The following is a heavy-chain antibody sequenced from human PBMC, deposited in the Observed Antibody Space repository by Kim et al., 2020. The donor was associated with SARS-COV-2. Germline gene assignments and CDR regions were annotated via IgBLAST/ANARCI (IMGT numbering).Heavy chain of an antibody. J-gene: IGHJ4*02. CDR3: ARGGSIRYGYCSGGSCYSH. CDR2: INHSGST. V-gene: IGHV4-34*01. CDR1: GGSFSGYY. Sequence: SETLSLTCAVYGGSFSGYYWSWIRQPPGKGLEWIGEINHSGSTNYNPSLKSRVTISVDTSKNQFSLKLSSVTAADTAVYYCARGGSIRYGYCSGGSCYSHWGQGTLVTVSS. D-gene: IGHD2-15*01.